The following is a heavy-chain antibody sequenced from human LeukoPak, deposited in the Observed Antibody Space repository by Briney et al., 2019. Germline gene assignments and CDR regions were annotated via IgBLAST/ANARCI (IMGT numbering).Heavy chain of an antibody. D-gene: IGHD5-12*01. CDR3: AKEKSGYDTYYYGMDV. J-gene: IGHJ6*02. V-gene: IGHV3-30*04. CDR2: ISDDGGRK. Sequence: PGRSLRLSCAASGFTFSGSPMHWVRQAPGKGLDWVAIISDDGGRKFYADSVKGRFTISRDNSKNTLYLQMNSLRAEDTAVYYCAKEKSGYDTYYYGMDVWGQGTTVTVSS. CDR1: GFTFSGSP.